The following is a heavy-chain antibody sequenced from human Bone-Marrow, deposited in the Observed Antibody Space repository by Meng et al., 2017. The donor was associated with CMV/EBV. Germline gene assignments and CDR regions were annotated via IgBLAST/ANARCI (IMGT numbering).Heavy chain of an antibody. CDR1: GYTFTSYD. CDR2: MNPNSGNT. D-gene: IGHD4-17*01. J-gene: IGHJ4*02. V-gene: IGHV1-8*03. Sequence: ASVKVSCKASGYTFTSYDINWVRQATGQGLEWMGWMNPNSGNTGYAQKFQGRVTITRNTSISTAYMELASLTSEDTAVYYCARPLGAGTTDYWGQGTLVTVSS. CDR3: ARPLGAGTTDY.